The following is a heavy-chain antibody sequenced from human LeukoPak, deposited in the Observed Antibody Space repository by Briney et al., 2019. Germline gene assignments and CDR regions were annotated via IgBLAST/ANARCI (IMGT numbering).Heavy chain of an antibody. D-gene: IGHD2-2*01. CDR3: ARGRVAAMGWFDP. V-gene: IGHV3-21*01. Sequence: GGSLRLSCAASGFTFSSYSMNWVRQAPGKGLEWVSSISSSSSYIYYVDSVKGRFTISRDNAKNSLYLQMNSLRAEDTAVYYCARGRVAAMGWFDPWSQGTLVTVSS. CDR1: GFTFSSYS. CDR2: ISSSSSYI. J-gene: IGHJ5*02.